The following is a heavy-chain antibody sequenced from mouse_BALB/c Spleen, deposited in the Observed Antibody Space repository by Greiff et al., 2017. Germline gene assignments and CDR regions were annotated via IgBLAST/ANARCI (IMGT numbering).Heavy chain of an antibody. J-gene: IGHJ2*01. Sequence: VQLQQSGAELVKPGASVKLSCTASGFNIKDTYMHWVKQRPEQGLEWIGRIDPANGNTKYDPKFQGKATITADTSSNTAYLQLSSLTSEDTAVYYCARDYGYDSFDDWGQGTTLTVSS. D-gene: IGHD2-2*01. V-gene: IGHV14-3*02. CDR2: IDPANGNT. CDR3: ARDYGYDSFDD. CDR1: GFNIKDTY.